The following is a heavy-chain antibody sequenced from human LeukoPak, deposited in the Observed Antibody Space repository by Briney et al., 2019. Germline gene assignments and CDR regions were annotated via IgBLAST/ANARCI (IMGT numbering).Heavy chain of an antibody. J-gene: IGHJ5*02. Sequence: PGGSLRLSCAASGFTFSSYAMKWVRQAPGKGLEWVPTISGSGASTYYADSVKGRFTISRDNSKNTLYLQMNSLRAEDTAVYYCAKTRGAWFGELYNWFDPWGQGTLVTVSS. V-gene: IGHV3-23*01. CDR3: AKTRGAWFGELYNWFDP. CDR1: GFTFSSYA. D-gene: IGHD3-10*01. CDR2: ISGSGAST.